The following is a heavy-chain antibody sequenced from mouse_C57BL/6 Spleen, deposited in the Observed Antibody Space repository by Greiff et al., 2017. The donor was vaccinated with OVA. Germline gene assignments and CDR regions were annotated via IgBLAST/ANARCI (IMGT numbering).Heavy chain of an antibody. CDR3: ARGTIYYDYEGAWFAY. D-gene: IGHD2-4*01. Sequence: EVKLVESEGGLVQPGSSMKLSCTASGFTFSDYYMAWVRQVPEKGLEWVANINYDGSSTYYLDSLKSRFIISRDNAKNILYLQMSSLKSEDTATYYCARGTIYYDYEGAWFAYWGQGTLVTVSA. V-gene: IGHV5-16*01. J-gene: IGHJ3*01. CDR2: INYDGSST. CDR1: GFTFSDYY.